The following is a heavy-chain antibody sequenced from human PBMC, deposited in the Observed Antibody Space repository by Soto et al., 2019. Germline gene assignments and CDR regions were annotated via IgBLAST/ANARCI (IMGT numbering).Heavy chain of an antibody. D-gene: IGHD6-25*01. CDR1: GDSVSSNNVA. CDR3: ARMRSYSGGHTMRYLDF. Sequence: PSQTLSLTCVISGDSVSSNNVAWDWIRQSPSRGLEWLGRTYFRSKWYSDYAVSVKGRISINPDTSKNQFSLQLNSVTHEGTAVYFCARMRSYSGGHTMRYLDFWGPGTLVTVSS. J-gene: IGHJ4*02. V-gene: IGHV6-1*01. CDR2: TYFRSKWYS.